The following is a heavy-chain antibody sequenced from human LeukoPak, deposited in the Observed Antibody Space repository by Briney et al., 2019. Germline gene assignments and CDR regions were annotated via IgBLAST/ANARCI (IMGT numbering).Heavy chain of an antibody. D-gene: IGHD3-10*01. J-gene: IGHJ3*02. V-gene: IGHV1-69*04. CDR1: GGTFSSYA. CDR3: ARGVGYYGSGSYFDI. Sequence: ASVKVSCKASGGTFSSYAISWVRQAPGQGLEWMGRIIPILGIANYAQKFQGRVTITADKSTSTAYMELSSLRSEDTAVYYCARGVGYYGSGSYFDIWGQGTMVTVSS. CDR2: IIPILGIA.